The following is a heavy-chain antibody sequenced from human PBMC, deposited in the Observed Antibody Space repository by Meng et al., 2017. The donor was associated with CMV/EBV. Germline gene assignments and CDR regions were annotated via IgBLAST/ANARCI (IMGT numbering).Heavy chain of an antibody. D-gene: IGHD5-18*01. CDR2: IRYDGSNK. CDR3: AKDVILGAYGYSFFDY. V-gene: IGHV3-30*02. J-gene: IGHJ4*02. CDR1: GFTFSSYG. Sequence: GGSLRLSCAASGFTFSSYGMHWVRQAPGKGLEWVAFIRYDGSNKYYADSVKGRFTISRDNSKNTLYLQMNSLRAEDTAGYYCAKDVILGAYGYSFFDYWGQGTLVTVSS.